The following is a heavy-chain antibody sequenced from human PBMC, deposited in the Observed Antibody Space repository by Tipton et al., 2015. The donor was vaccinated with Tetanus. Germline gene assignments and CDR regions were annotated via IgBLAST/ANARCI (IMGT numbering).Heavy chain of an antibody. D-gene: IGHD7-27*01. Sequence: SLRLSCAASGFTFSNYAMSWVRQAPGKGLEWVSGISGSGGTTSYADSVKGRLTISRDNSKNTLYLQMNSLRAEDTAVYYCARLGRNSLGAFDVWGQGTLVSFSS. CDR2: ISGSGGTT. J-gene: IGHJ3*01. V-gene: IGHV3-23*01. CDR3: ARLGRNSLGAFDV. CDR1: GFTFSNYA.